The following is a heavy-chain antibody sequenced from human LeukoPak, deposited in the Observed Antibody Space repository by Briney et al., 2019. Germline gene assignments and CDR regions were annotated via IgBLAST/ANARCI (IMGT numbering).Heavy chain of an antibody. J-gene: IGHJ5*02. CDR2: IYPDDSDA. CDR1: GYSFTTYW. Sequence: GESLMISCETSGYSFTTYWIGCVRQRPPPRLEWGGAIYPDDSDARYSPSFQGQVAISAARSIKTAYLKWNSMKASDTGMDYCARQRGASGTVNWFDPWGQGTLVTVSS. CDR3: ARQRGASGTVNWFDP. D-gene: IGHD3-10*01. V-gene: IGHV5-51*01.